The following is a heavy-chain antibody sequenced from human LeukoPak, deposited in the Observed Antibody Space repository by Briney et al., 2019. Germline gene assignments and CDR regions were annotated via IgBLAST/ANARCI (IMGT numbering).Heavy chain of an antibody. CDR1: GYTFTSYD. D-gene: IGHD2-2*01. Sequence: ASVKVSCKASGYTFTSYDINWVRQATGQGLEWMGWMNPNSGNTGYAQKFQGRVTMTRNTSIRTVYMELSSLRSEDTAVYYCARGCSSTSCHSRDFDYWGQGTLVTVSS. V-gene: IGHV1-8*01. CDR3: ARGCSSTSCHSRDFDY. J-gene: IGHJ4*02. CDR2: MNPNSGNT.